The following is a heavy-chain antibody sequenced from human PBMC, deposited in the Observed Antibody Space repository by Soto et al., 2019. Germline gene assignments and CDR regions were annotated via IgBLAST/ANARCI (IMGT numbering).Heavy chain of an antibody. D-gene: IGHD2-21*02. CDR3: VKDLHAYGGGDCYIT. CDR1: GFTFSSYA. CDR2: ISSNGGST. J-gene: IGHJ5*02. Sequence: EVQLVESGGGLVQPGGSLRLSCSASGFTFSSYAMHWVRQAPGKGLEYVSAISSNGGSTYYADSVKGRFTISRDNSKNTLYLQMSSLRAEDTAVYYCVKDLHAYGGGDCYITWGQGTLVTVSS. V-gene: IGHV3-64D*06.